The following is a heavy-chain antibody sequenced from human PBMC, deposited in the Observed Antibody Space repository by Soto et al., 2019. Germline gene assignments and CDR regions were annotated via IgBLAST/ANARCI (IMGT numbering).Heavy chain of an antibody. J-gene: IGHJ4*02. D-gene: IGHD1-26*01. CDR3: ARGGSHNIFDH. Sequence: QVQLQESGPGLVKPSETLSITCTVSGGSISSYYWSWIRQPPGKRLEWIGYIYYSGSTNYNPSLKSRVTISVDTSKNQFSLKLSSVTTADTAVYYCARGGSHNIFDHWGQRTIVTVSS. V-gene: IGHV4-59*01. CDR1: GGSISSYY. CDR2: IYYSGST.